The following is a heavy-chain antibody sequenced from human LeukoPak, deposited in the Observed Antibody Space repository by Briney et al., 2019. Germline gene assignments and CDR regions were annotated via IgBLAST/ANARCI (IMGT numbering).Heavy chain of an antibody. CDR3: AKSPNSGYDHYFDY. V-gene: IGHV3-30*18. CDR1: GFTFSSYG. Sequence: GGSLRLSYAASGFTFSSYGMHWVRQAPGKGLEWVAVISYDGSNKYYADSVKGRFTISRDNSKNTLYLQMNSLRAEDTAVYYCAKSPNSGYDHYFDYWGQGTLVTVSS. CDR2: ISYDGSNK. D-gene: IGHD5-12*01. J-gene: IGHJ4*02.